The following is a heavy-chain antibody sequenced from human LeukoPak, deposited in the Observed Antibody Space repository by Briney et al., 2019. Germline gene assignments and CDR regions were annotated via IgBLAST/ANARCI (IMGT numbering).Heavy chain of an antibody. CDR1: GFTFSTYV. CDR3: TSERQSMGTAFDI. D-gene: IGHD1-1*01. V-gene: IGHV3-30*02. Sequence: GGSLRLSCAASGFTFSTYVMHWIRQAPGKGLEWVAFIQYDENNKFYADSVKGRFSISRDNSKNTLYLQMNSLRAEDTAVYYCTSERQSMGTAFDIWGQGTMVTVSS. CDR2: IQYDENNK. J-gene: IGHJ3*02.